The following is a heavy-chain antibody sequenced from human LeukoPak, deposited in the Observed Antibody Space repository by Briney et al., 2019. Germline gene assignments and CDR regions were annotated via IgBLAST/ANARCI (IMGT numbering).Heavy chain of an antibody. CDR2: ISGSGGST. CDR1: GFTFSSYA. V-gene: IGHV3-23*01. J-gene: IGHJ4*02. Sequence: PGGSLRLSCAASGFTFSSYAMSWVRQAPGKGLEWVSAISGSGGSTYYADSVKGRFAISRDNSKNTLYLQMNSLRAEDTAVYYCAKSPAIGGESDYWGQGTLVTVSS. D-gene: IGHD3-16*01. CDR3: AKSPAIGGESDY.